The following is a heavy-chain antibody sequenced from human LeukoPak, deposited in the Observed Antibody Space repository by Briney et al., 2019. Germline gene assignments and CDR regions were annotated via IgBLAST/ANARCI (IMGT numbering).Heavy chain of an antibody. CDR2: TSSDLNVK. Sequence: GGSLRLSCAASGFTFRNYVIHWVRQAPGKGPEWVAVTSSDLNVKLYADSVKGRFTISRDNSRSTLYLQMNSLRPEDTATYYCAREGYYGSGSPPSLYFDYWGQGTLVTVSS. V-gene: IGHV3-30-3*01. J-gene: IGHJ4*02. CDR3: AREGYYGSGSPPSLYFDY. CDR1: GFTFRNYV. D-gene: IGHD3-10*01.